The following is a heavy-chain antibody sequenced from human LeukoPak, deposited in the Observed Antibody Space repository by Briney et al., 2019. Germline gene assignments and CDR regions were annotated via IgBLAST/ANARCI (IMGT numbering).Heavy chain of an antibody. CDR1: GFTFSSYH. CDR3: AREMATIYFDF. V-gene: IGHV3-23*01. Sequence: GGSLRLSCAASGFTFSSYHMSWVRQAVGKGLEWVSAISGSGSSTYYADSVNGRFTISRDNSKNTLYLQMNSLRAEDTALYYCAREMATIYFDFWGQGTLVTVSS. D-gene: IGHD5-24*01. CDR2: ISGSGSST. J-gene: IGHJ4*02.